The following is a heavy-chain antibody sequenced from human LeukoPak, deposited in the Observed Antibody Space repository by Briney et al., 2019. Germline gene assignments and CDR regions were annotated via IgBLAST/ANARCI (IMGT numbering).Heavy chain of an antibody. J-gene: IGHJ4*02. CDR2: ISYGGSNK. CDR1: GFTFSSYA. D-gene: IGHD5-24*01. V-gene: IGHV3-30*04. CDR3: ASEVEMAYYSDY. Sequence: GRSLRLSCAASGFTFSSYAMHWVRQAPGKGLEWVAVISYGGSNKYYADSVKGRFTISRDNSKNTLYLQMNSLRAEDTAVYYCASEVEMAYYSDYWGQGTLVTVSS.